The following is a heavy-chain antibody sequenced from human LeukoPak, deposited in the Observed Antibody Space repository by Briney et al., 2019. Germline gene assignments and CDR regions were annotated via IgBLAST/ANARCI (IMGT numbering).Heavy chain of an antibody. CDR1: GFTFSSYS. CDR2: ISSSSSYI. J-gene: IGHJ3*02. Sequence: GGSLRLSCAASGFTFSSYSTNWVRQAPGKGLEWVSSISSSSSYIYYADSVKGRFTISRDNAKNSLYLQMNSLRAEDTAVYYCARLGTYCSSTSCYNHDAFDIWGQGTMVTVSS. D-gene: IGHD2-2*02. V-gene: IGHV3-21*01. CDR3: ARLGTYCSSTSCYNHDAFDI.